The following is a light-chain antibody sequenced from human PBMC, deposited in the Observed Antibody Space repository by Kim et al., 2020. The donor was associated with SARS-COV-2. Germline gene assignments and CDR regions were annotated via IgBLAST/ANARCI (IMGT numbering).Light chain of an antibody. CDR2: AVS. J-gene: IGLJ2*01. Sequence: PGQSVTISCTETSSDVGGYNYVSWYQQHPGKAPKLIIYAVSERPSGVPDRFSGSKSGNTASLTISGLQAEDEADYYCCSYTGTFVVFDGGTQLTVL. CDR1: SSDVGGYNY. V-gene: IGLV2-11*03. CDR3: CSYTGTFVV.